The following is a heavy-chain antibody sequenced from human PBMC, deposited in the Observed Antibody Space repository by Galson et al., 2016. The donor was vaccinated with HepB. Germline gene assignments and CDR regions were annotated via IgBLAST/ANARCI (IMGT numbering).Heavy chain of an antibody. CDR3: ARGSYYYIKHGMDV. V-gene: IGHV3-30*09. CDR2: ISYDGSKK. Sequence: SLRLSCAASAFTFSSHAMHWVRQAPGKGLEWVPYISYDGSKKDYTDSVKGRFAISRDNAKNTLYLQMNSLRAEDMGVYYCARGSYYYIKHGMDVWGQGTTVTVSS. D-gene: IGHD3-10*01. J-gene: IGHJ6*02. CDR1: AFTFSSHA.